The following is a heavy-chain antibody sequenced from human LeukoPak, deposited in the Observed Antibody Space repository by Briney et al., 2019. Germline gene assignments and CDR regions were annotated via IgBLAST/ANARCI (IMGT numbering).Heavy chain of an antibody. Sequence: PSETLSLTCAVSGYSIGSGYYWGWIRQPPGKGLEWIGSIYHSGSTYYNPSLKSRVTISVDTSKNQFSLKLSSVTAADTAVYYCARDVGATKGPYYFDYWGQGTLVTVSS. D-gene: IGHD1-26*01. CDR3: ARDVGATKGPYYFDY. J-gene: IGHJ4*02. CDR2: IYHSGST. V-gene: IGHV4-38-2*02. CDR1: GYSIGSGYY.